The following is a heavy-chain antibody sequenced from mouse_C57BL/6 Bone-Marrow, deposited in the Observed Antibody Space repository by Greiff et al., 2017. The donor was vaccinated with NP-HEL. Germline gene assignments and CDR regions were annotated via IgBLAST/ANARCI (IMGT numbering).Heavy chain of an antibody. J-gene: IGHJ3*02. Sequence: EVQLQQSGPELVQPGASVKMSCKASGYTFTDYYMPWVKQSPGKSLEWIGGINPDDGGTGYNQKFQGKATLTVDKSSSTAYIELRSLTSEDSAVXHCTRSGRSFAEWGQGTLVTVSA. V-gene: IGHV1-26*01. CDR1: GYTFTDYY. CDR2: INPDDGGT. D-gene: IGHD1-1*01. CDR3: TRSGRSFAE.